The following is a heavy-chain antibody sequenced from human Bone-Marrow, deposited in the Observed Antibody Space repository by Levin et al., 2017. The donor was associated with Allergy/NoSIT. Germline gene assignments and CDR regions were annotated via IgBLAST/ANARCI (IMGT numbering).Heavy chain of an antibody. D-gene: IGHD3-22*01. CDR3: AKDLHYYDSNGYYYGGAFEI. CDR1: GITFSSSS. CDR2: ISASGAST. J-gene: IGHJ3*02. Sequence: GGSLRLSCAASGITFSSSSMSWVRQAPGKGLEWVSAISASGASTYYTDSVKGRFTISRDNSKNTLFVQMNSLRAEDTAVYYCAKDLHYYDSNGYYYGGAFEIWGRGTTVTVSS. V-gene: IGHV3-23*01.